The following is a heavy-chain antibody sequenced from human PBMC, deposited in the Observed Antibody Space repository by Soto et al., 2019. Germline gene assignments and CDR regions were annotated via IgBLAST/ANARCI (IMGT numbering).Heavy chain of an antibody. J-gene: IGHJ6*02. CDR1: GGTFSSYA. Sequence: SVKVSCKASGGTFSSYAISWVRQAPGQGLEWMGGIIPIFGTANYAQKFQGRVTITADESTSTAYMELSSLRSEDTAVYYCAREDCSGGSCYPNYYGMGVWGQGTTVTVSS. CDR2: IIPIFGTA. V-gene: IGHV1-69*13. D-gene: IGHD2-15*01. CDR3: AREDCSGGSCYPNYYGMGV.